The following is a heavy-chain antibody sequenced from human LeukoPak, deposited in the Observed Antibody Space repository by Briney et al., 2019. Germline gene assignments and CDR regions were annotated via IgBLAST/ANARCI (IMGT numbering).Heavy chain of an antibody. CDR1: GFTLSSYS. D-gene: IGHD6-6*01. J-gene: IGHJ4*02. V-gene: IGHV3-21*01. CDR2: ISSSTHI. Sequence: GGSLRLSCAASGFTLSSYSMNWVRQAPGKGLEWVSYISSSTHIYYADSVKGRFTISRDNARNSLYLQMNSLRAEDTAIYYCARSEHSSSSFDYWGQGTLVTVSS. CDR3: ARSEHSSSSFDY.